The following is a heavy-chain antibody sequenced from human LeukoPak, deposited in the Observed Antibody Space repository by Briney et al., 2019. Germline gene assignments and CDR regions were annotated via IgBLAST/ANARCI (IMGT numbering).Heavy chain of an antibody. Sequence: ASAKVSCKASGFTFTNYAISWVRQAPGQGLEWMGWISAYNGHTNYAQQLQSRVTMTTDTSTSTAYMELRSLRSDDTAVYYCARVSWFGSGGYEGYWGQGTLATVSS. CDR2: ISAYNGHT. J-gene: IGHJ4*02. CDR1: GFTFTNYA. CDR3: ARVSWFGSGGYEGY. V-gene: IGHV1-18*01. D-gene: IGHD6-19*01.